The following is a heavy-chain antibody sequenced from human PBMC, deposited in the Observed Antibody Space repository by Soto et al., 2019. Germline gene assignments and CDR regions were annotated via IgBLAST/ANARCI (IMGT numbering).Heavy chain of an antibody. J-gene: IGHJ4*02. D-gene: IGHD2-2*01. CDR1: GGSISSYY. CDR3: ARRPLNKCLDY. V-gene: IGHV4-59*08. Sequence: PSETLSLTCTVSGGSISSYYWSWIRQPPGKGLEWIGYIYYSGSTNYNPSLKSRVTISVDTSKNQFSLKLSSVTAADTAVYYCARRPLNKCLDYWGRGTQVTVSS. CDR2: IYYSGST.